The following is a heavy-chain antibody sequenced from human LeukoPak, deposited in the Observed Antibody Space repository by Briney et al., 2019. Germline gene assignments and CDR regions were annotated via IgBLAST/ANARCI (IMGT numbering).Heavy chain of an antibody. J-gene: IGHJ5*02. CDR2: IIPIFGAA. CDR3: ARLIPHYCSGCSCYGSLSWFDP. CDR1: GATFSSYA. D-gene: IGHD2-15*01. Sequence: ASVKVCRKASGATFSSYAIGWMRQAPAQGHELMGGIIPIFGAANYAQKFQGRVTTNADESTSTAYMELSSLRSEDTAVYYCARLIPHYCSGCSCYGSLSWFDPWGQGTLVTVS. V-gene: IGHV1-69*13.